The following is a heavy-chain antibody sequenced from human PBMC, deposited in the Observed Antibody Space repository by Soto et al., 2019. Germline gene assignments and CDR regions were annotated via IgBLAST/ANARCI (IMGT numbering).Heavy chain of an antibody. D-gene: IGHD2-2*01. V-gene: IGHV4-34*01. CDR2: INHSGST. CDR1: GGYFIGYC. CDR3: ARVDIVVVPAAIPPYYYMDV. Sequence: SVTLSVTCAVDGGYFIGYCWSWIRQPPGKGLEWIGEINHSGSTNYNPSLKSRVTISEDTSKNQFSLKLSSVTAADTAVYYCARVDIVVVPAAIPPYYYMDVWGKGTTVTVSS. J-gene: IGHJ6*03.